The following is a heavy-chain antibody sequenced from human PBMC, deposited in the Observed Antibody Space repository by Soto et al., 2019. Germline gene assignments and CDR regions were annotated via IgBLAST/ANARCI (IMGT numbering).Heavy chain of an antibody. D-gene: IGHD2-15*01. CDR1: GGSFSGYY. J-gene: IGHJ4*02. Sequence: PSETLSLTCAVYGGSFSGYYWSWIRQPPGKGLEWIGYMYHSGSSNYNPSLKRRVTISVDTSKNQVSLEVTSVIAADTAVYYCARDHVVDTNYGFFDYWGQGILVTAPQ. V-gene: IGHV4-34*01. CDR2: MYHSGSS. CDR3: ARDHVVDTNYGFFDY.